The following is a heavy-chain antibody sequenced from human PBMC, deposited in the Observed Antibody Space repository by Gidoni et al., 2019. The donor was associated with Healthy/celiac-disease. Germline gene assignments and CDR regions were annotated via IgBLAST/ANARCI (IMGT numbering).Heavy chain of an antibody. CDR3: ARDRGLLWFGELSGFDY. D-gene: IGHD3-10*01. V-gene: IGHV3-30-3*01. Sequence: QVQLVESGGGVVQPGRSLRLSCAASGFTFRSSALHWVRQAPGKGLEWVAVISYDGSNKYYADSVKGRFTISRDNSKNTLYLQMNSLRAEDTAVYYCARDRGLLWFGELSGFDYWGQGTLVTVSS. J-gene: IGHJ4*02. CDR1: GFTFRSSA. CDR2: ISYDGSNK.